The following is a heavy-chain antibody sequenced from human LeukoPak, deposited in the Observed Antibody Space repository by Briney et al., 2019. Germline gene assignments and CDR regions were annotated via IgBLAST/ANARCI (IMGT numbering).Heavy chain of an antibody. Sequence: SETLSLTCAVYGGSFSGYYWSWIRQPPGKGLEWIGEINHSGSTYYNPSLKSRVTISVDTSKNQFSLKLSSVTAADTAVYYCARGQEMATTRYFDLWGRGTLVTVSS. D-gene: IGHD5-24*01. CDR2: INHSGST. J-gene: IGHJ2*01. V-gene: IGHV4-34*09. CDR3: ARGQEMATTRYFDL. CDR1: GGSFSGYY.